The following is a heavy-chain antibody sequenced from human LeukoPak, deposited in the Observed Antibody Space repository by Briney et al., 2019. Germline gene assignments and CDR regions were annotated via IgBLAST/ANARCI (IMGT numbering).Heavy chain of an antibody. Sequence: GGSLRLSCAASGFTFGDYAMHWVRQAPGKGLEWVSRIGWNSGSIAYADFVRGRYTISRDNAKNTLYLQMNSLRAEDTAVYYCARGGLELGYWGQGTLVTVSS. CDR1: GFTFGDYA. V-gene: IGHV3-9*01. J-gene: IGHJ4*02. D-gene: IGHD1-7*01. CDR3: ARGGLELGY. CDR2: IGWNSGSI.